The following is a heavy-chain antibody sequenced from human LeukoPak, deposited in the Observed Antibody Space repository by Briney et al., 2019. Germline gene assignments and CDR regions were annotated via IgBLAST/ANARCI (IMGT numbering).Heavy chain of an antibody. D-gene: IGHD2-2*02. CDR1: RFTFSNFA. Sequence: PGGSLRLSCAASRFTFSNFAMSWVRQAPGKGLEWVSAISDSGDSTYYTDSVKGRFTVSRDNSKNTLYLQMNSLRAEDTAVYYCAKGLYREGFTWGQGTLVTVSS. V-gene: IGHV3-23*01. J-gene: IGHJ4*02. CDR3: AKGLYREGFT. CDR2: ISDSGDST.